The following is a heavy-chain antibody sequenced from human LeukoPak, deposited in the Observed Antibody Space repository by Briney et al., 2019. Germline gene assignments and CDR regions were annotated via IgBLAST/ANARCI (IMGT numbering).Heavy chain of an antibody. D-gene: IGHD2-21*02. CDR2: ISGSDGDT. V-gene: IGHV3-23*01. CDR1: GFIFSTYA. J-gene: IGHJ4*02. CDR3: ARDGFLGPVTAYLDY. Sequence: GGSLRLSCAASGFIFSTYAIIWVRQAPGKGLEWVSGISGSDGDTYYADSVKGRFTISRDNSKNTLSLQMDSLRAEDTAVYYCARDGFLGPVTAYLDYWGQGTPVTVSS.